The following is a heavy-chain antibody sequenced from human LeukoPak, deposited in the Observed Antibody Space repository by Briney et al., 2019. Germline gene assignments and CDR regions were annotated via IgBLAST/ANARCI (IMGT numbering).Heavy chain of an antibody. D-gene: IGHD3-9*01. CDR1: GFTFSSYS. CDR2: IYYSGST. V-gene: IGHV4-31*02. CDR3: ARAPLNYDILTGYPFDY. Sequence: LRLSCAASGFTFSSYSMNWVRQHPGKGLEWIGYIYYSGSTYYNPSLKSRVTISVDTSKNQFSPKLSSVTAADTAVYYCARAPLNYDILTGYPFDYWGQGTLVTVSS. J-gene: IGHJ4*02.